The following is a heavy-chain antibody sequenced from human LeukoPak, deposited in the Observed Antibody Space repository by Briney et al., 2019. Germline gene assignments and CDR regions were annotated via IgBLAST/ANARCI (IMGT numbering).Heavy chain of an antibody. J-gene: IGHJ4*02. CDR1: GFTFSDYY. Sequence: GGSLRLSCAASGFTFSDYYMSWIRQAPGKGLEWVSYISSSGSTIYYADSVKGRFTISRDNAENSLYLQMNSLRAEDTAVYYCARSPPNYDFWSGYNDYWGQGTLVTVSS. CDR3: ARSPPNYDFWSGYNDY. CDR2: ISSSGSTI. V-gene: IGHV3-11*01. D-gene: IGHD3-3*01.